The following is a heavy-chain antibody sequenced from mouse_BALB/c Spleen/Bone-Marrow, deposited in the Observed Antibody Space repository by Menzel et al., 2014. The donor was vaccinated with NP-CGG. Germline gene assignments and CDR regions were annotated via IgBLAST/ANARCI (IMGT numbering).Heavy chain of an antibody. V-gene: IGHV14-3*02. CDR2: IDPANGNT. CDR3: ARMIAAY. Sequence: EVQLQQSGPELVKPSASLKLSCTASGFNIKDTYMHWVKQRPEQGLEWIGRIDPANGNTKYDPKFQGKATITADTSSNTAYLQLSSLTSEDTAVYYCARMIAAYWGQATPVAVSA. J-gene: IGHJ3*01. D-gene: IGHD2-4*01. CDR1: GFNIKDTY.